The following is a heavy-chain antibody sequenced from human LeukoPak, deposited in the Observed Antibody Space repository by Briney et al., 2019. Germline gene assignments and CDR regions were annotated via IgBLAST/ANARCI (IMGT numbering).Heavy chain of an antibody. V-gene: IGHV4-59*08. CDR2: IYYSGST. Sequence: SETLFLTCTVSGGSISSYYWSWIRQPPGKGLEWIGYIYYSGSTNYNPSLKSRVTISVDTSKNQFSLKLSSVTAADTAVYYCAGGIAVAPWDYWGQGTLVTVSS. CDR3: AGGIAVAPWDY. D-gene: IGHD6-19*01. CDR1: GGSISSYY. J-gene: IGHJ4*02.